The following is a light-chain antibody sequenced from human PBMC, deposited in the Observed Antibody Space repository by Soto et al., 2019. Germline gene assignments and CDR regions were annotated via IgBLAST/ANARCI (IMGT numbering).Light chain of an antibody. J-gene: IGKJ2*01. CDR2: GAS. V-gene: IGKV3-20*01. Sequence: VLAQSPDTLSLSPGYRATLSCRASQSVRSTFLAWYQQKPGQAPRLLIYGASNRAAGIPERFSGSASGTEVTLAISRLEPDDSAVYYCQQYHDSPMNTFGQGTKLQIK. CDR1: QSVRSTF. CDR3: QQYHDSPMNT.